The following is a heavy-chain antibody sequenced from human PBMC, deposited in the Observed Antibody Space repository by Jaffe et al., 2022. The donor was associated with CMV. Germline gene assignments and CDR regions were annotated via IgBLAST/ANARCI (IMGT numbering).Heavy chain of an antibody. D-gene: IGHD3-10*01. V-gene: IGHV1-2*02. Sequence: QVQLVQSGAEVKKPGASVKVSCKASGYTFTGYYMHWVRQAPGQGLEWMGWINPNSGGTNYAQKFQGRVTMTRDTSISTAYMELSRLRSDDTAVYYCARVWFVTMVRGVIAPFGYWGQGTLVTVSS. CDR2: INPNSGGT. CDR3: ARVWFVTMVRGVIAPFGY. CDR1: GYTFTGYY. J-gene: IGHJ4*02.